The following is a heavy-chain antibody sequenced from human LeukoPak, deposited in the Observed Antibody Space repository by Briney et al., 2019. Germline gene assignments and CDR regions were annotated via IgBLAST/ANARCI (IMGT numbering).Heavy chain of an antibody. CDR1: GYTFTSYG. Sequence: ASVKVSCKASGYTFTSYGISWVRQAPGQGLEWMGWINTNTGNPTYAQGFTGRFVFSLDTSVSTAYLQISSLKADDTAVYYCTRVRYGYNLDFDYWGQGTLVTVSS. J-gene: IGHJ4*02. V-gene: IGHV7-4-1*02. CDR2: INTNTGNP. CDR3: TRVRYGYNLDFDY. D-gene: IGHD5-24*01.